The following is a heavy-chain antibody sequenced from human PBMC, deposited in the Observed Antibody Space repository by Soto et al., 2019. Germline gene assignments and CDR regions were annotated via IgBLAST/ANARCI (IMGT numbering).Heavy chain of an antibody. J-gene: IGHJ5*02. CDR2: IYYSGST. V-gene: IGHV4-31*03. D-gene: IGHD6-19*01. Sequence: QVQLQESGPGLVKPSQTLSLTCTVSGGSISSGGYYWSWIRQHPGKGLEWIGYIYYSGSTYYNPSLKRRVTISVDTSKNQFSLKLSSVTAADTAVYYCARERPSGAGRGFLDPWGQGTLVTVSS. CDR3: ARERPSGAGRGFLDP. CDR1: GGSISSGGYY.